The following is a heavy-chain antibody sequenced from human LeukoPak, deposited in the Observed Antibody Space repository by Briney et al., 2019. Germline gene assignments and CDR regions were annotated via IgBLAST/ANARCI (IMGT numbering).Heavy chain of an antibody. D-gene: IGHD3-22*01. CDR1: GDSISSAY. Sequence: SETLSLTCTVSGDSISSAYWGWIRQSAGKGLEYIGRLYVNGSPNSNPSLKSRVTMSLDTSKNQFSLKMTSVTAADSAVYYCARDVDSSGYYFDYWGQGTLVTVSS. CDR2: LYVNGSP. CDR3: ARDVDSSGYYFDY. V-gene: IGHV4-4*07. J-gene: IGHJ4*02.